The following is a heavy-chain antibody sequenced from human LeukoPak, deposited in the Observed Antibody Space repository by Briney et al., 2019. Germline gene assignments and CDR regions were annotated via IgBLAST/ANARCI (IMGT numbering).Heavy chain of an antibody. CDR3: ARQQRITIFGVVIRAHDAFDI. D-gene: IGHD3-3*01. Sequence: SETLSLTCTVSGGSISSSSYYWGWIRQPPGKGLEWIGSIYYSGSTCYNPSLKSRVTISVDTSKNQFSLKLSSVTAADTAVYYCARQQRITIFGVVIRAHDAFDIWGQGTMVTASS. CDR2: IYYSGST. V-gene: IGHV4-39*01. J-gene: IGHJ3*02. CDR1: GGSISSSSYY.